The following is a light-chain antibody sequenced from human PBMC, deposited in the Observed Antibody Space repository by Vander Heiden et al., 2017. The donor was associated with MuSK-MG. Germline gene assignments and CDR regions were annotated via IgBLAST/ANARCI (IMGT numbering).Light chain of an antibody. CDR2: AAS. J-gene: IGKJ2*01. CDR3: LQEYNYPPT. Sequence: IQMNQSTSSLPASVGDRVTITCRASQGIRNDLGWYQQKPVKAPKLLIYAASSLQSGVPSRFSGSGSVTDFTLTISSLQPEDFSTYYCLQEYNYPPTLGQGTKLEIK. V-gene: IGKV1-6*01. CDR1: QGIRND.